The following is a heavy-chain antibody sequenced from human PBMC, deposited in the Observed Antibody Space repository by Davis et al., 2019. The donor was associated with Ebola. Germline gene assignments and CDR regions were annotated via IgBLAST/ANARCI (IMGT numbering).Heavy chain of an antibody. CDR3: TRHSEQLVLFYYYYGMDV. J-gene: IGHJ6*02. Sequence: GESLKISCAASGFTFSSYGMHWVRQAPGKGLEWVAVTSYDGSNNFYADSVKGRFTISRDDSKNTAYLQMNSLKTEDTAVYYCTRHSEQLVLFYYYYGMDVWGQGTTVTVSS. V-gene: IGHV3-30*12. D-gene: IGHD6-6*01. CDR2: TSYDGSNN. CDR1: GFTFSSYG.